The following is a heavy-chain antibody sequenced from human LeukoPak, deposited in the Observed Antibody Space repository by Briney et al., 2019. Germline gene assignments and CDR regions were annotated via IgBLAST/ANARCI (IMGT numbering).Heavy chain of an antibody. CDR2: IDSGSFSI. Sequence: PRGSLRLSCAASGFTFSSYTMNWVRQAPGGGLEWVSSIDSGSFSIYYADSVKGRFTISRDNDKNSLSLQMTSLRAEDTALYFCVRDRYDSSGYLDYWGPGTLVTVSS. V-gene: IGHV3-21*01. CDR1: GFTFSSYT. CDR3: VRDRYDSSGYLDY. J-gene: IGHJ4*02. D-gene: IGHD3-22*01.